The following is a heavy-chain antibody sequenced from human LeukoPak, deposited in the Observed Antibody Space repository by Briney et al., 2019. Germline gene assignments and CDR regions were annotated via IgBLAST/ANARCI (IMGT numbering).Heavy chain of an antibody. J-gene: IGHJ4*02. V-gene: IGHV3-48*04. CDR1: GFTFSTYN. CDR3: ARIPRGTYYHFDY. CDR2: ISSSGSTI. D-gene: IGHD1-26*01. Sequence: GGSLRLSCAASGFTFSTYNMNWVRQAPGKGLEWVSYISSSGSTIYYADSVKGRFTISRDNAKNSLYLQMNSLRAEDTAVYYCARIPRGTYYHFDYWGQGTLVTVSS.